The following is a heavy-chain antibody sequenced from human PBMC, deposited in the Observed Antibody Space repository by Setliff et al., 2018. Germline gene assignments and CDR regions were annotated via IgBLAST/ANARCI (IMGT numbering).Heavy chain of an antibody. Sequence: ASVKVSCKSSGYIFRSYGLSWVRQAPGQGLEWMGWISSYNGHTNYAPKVQGRVTMTTDTSTGTASMELRSLRSDDTAIYYCAISTLSICTGGNCPNAFDVWGKGTVVTVSS. CDR1: GYIFRSYG. D-gene: IGHD2-8*02. CDR2: ISSYNGHT. J-gene: IGHJ3*01. V-gene: IGHV1-18*01. CDR3: AISTLSICTGGNCPNAFDV.